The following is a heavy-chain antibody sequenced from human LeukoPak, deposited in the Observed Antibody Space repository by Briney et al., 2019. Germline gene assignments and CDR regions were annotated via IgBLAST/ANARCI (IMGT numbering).Heavy chain of an antibody. CDR2: ISSSSSYI. CDR3: ASLGPYGSGSYSFDY. Sequence: GGSLRLSCAASGFTFSSCSMNWVREAPGKGLGWVSSISSSSSYIYYADSVKGRFTISRDNAKNSLYLQMNSLRAEDTAVYYCASLGPYGSGSYSFDYWGQGTLVTVSS. V-gene: IGHV3-21*01. CDR1: GFTFSSCS. J-gene: IGHJ4*02. D-gene: IGHD3-10*01.